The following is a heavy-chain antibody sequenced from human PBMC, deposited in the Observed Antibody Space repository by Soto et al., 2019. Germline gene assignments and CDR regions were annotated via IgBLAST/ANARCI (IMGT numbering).Heavy chain of an antibody. V-gene: IGHV3-21*01. J-gene: IGHJ4*02. CDR1: GFTFSSYS. D-gene: IGHD5-18*01. CDR3: ARAMGGYSYGYSFDY. Sequence: GGSLRLSCAASGFTFSSYSMNWVRQAPGKGLEWVSSISSSSSYIYYADSVKGRFTISRDNAKNSLYLQMNSLRAEDTAVYYCARAMGGYSYGYSFDYWGQGTLVTVSS. CDR2: ISSSSSYI.